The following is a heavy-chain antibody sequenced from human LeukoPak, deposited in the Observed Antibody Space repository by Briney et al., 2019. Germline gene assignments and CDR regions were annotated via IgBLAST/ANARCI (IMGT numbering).Heavy chain of an antibody. D-gene: IGHD3-9*01. CDR3: ARRPLPVLRYFDWSDDAFDI. Sequence: GESLKISCKGSGYSFTSYWIGWVRQMPGKGLEWMGIIYPGDSDTGYSPSFQGQVTISADKSISTAYLQWSSLKASDTAMYYCARRPLPVLRYFDWSDDAFDIWGQGTMVTVSS. J-gene: IGHJ3*02. V-gene: IGHV5-51*01. CDR1: GYSFTSYW. CDR2: IYPGDSDT.